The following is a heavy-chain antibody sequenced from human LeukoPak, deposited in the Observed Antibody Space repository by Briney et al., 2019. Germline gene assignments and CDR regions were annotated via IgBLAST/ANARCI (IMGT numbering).Heavy chain of an antibody. CDR2: IKQDGSEK. J-gene: IGHJ4*02. D-gene: IGHD5-18*01. Sequence: GGSLRLSCAASGFTFSSHWMSWVRQAPGKGLEWVANIKQDGSEKYYVDSVKRRFTISRDNAKNSLYLQMNSLRAEDTAVYYCARGYNYGTFWGQGTLVTVSS. CDR1: GFTFSSHW. V-gene: IGHV3-7*04. CDR3: ARGYNYGTF.